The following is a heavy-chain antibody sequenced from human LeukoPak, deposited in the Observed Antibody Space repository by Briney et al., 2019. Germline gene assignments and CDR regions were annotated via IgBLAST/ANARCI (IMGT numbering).Heavy chain of an antibody. CDR2: IWHDGGNK. V-gene: IGHV3-33*06. CDR3: AKRGYCSSTSCYTAGTYYYYYYMDV. CDR1: GFTFSQYG. D-gene: IGHD2-2*02. Sequence: GGSLRLSCAASGFTFSQYGMHWVRQAPGKGLEWVAVIWHDGGNKYYADSVKGRFTISRDNSKNTLYLQMNSLRAEDTAVYYCAKRGYCSSTSCYTAGTYYYYYYMDVWGKGTTVTVSS. J-gene: IGHJ6*03.